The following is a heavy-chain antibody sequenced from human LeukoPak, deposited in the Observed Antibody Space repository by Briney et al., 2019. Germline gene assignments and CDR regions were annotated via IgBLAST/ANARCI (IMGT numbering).Heavy chain of an antibody. CDR1: GGSIGGSNYY. D-gene: IGHD2/OR15-2a*01. V-gene: IGHV4-39*01. CDR2: IFYSGST. Sequence: PSETLSLTCTVSGGSIGGSNYYWAWIRQPPGKGLEWIGHIFYSGSTYYNPSLKSRVTISLDTSKNQFSLHLSSVTAADTATYFCARRGITYSTSFFAFWGQGTLVTVSS. CDR3: ARRGITYSTSFFAF. J-gene: IGHJ4*02.